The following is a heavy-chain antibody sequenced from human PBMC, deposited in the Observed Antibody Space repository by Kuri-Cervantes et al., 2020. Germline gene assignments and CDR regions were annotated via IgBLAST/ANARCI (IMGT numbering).Heavy chain of an antibody. CDR1: GFTFDDYA. V-gene: IGHV3-53*01. J-gene: IGHJ5*02. CDR2: IYSGGST. CDR3: ARDNNWFDP. Sequence: ETLSLTCAASGFTFDDYAMHWVRQAPGKGLEWVSVIYSGGSTYYADSVKGRFTISRDKSKNALYLQMNSLRAEDTAVYYCARDNNWFDPWGQGTLVTVSS.